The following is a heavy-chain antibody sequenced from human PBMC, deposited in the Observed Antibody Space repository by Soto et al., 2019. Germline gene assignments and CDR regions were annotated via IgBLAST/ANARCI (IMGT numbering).Heavy chain of an antibody. D-gene: IGHD3-10*01. CDR3: TRDGEGDWFDH. CDR1: GFTFSSYA. Sequence: QVQLVESGGGVVQPGRSLRFSCAASGFTFSSYAMHWVHQAPGKGLEWVAVISYDGSNKYYADSVKGRFTISRDNSKNTLYLQMNSLRAEDTAVYYCTRDGEGDWFDHWGQGTLVTVSS. V-gene: IGHV3-30-3*01. J-gene: IGHJ5*02. CDR2: ISYDGSNK.